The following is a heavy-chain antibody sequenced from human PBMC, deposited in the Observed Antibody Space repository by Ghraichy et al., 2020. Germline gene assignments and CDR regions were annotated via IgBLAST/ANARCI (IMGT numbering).Heavy chain of an antibody. V-gene: IGHV1-69*13. Sequence: SVKVSCKASGGTFSSYAISWVRQAPGQGLEWMGGIIPIFGTANYAQKFQGRVTITADESTSTAYMELSSLRSEDTAVYYCARDFKLRFPLDVWGQGTTVTVSS. CDR3: ARDFKLRFPLDV. CDR2: IIPIFGTA. D-gene: IGHD3-3*01. CDR1: GGTFSSYA. J-gene: IGHJ6*02.